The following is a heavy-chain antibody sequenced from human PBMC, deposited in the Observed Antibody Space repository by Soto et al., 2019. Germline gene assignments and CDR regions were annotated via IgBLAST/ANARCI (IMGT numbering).Heavy chain of an antibody. CDR3: ARSPALDIVLVPAAMAFDY. CDR2: ISYDGSNK. Sequence: QVQLVESGGGVVQPGRSLRLSCAASGFTFSSYAMHWVRQAPGKGLEWVAVISYDGSNKYYADSVKGRFTIPRDNSKNTLYLQMNSLRAEDTAVYYCARSPALDIVLVPAAMAFDYWGQEPWSPSPQ. V-gene: IGHV3-30-3*01. CDR1: GFTFSSYA. D-gene: IGHD2-2*03. J-gene: IGHJ4*01.